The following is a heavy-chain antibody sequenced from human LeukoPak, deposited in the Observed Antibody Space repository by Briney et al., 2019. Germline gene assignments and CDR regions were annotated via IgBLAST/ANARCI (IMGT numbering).Heavy chain of an antibody. J-gene: IGHJ4*02. Sequence: ASVKVSCKVSGYTLTELSMHWVRQAPGKGLEWMGGFDPEDGETIYAQKFQGRVTMTEDTSTDTAYMELSSLRSEDTAVYYCATGAFTYCDFWSGSYYFDYWGQGTLVTVSS. CDR3: ATGAFTYCDFWSGSYYFDY. V-gene: IGHV1-24*01. CDR2: FDPEDGET. D-gene: IGHD3-3*01. CDR1: GYTLTELS.